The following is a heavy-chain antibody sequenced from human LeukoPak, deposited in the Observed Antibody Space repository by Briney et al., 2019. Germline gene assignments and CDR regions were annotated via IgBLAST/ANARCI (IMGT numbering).Heavy chain of an antibody. CDR3: AKHSSGWYSLQNYFTY. V-gene: IGHV3-23*01. J-gene: IGHJ4*02. D-gene: IGHD6-19*01. CDR1: GFTFSSFA. Sequence: GGSLRLSCAASGFTFSSFAMSWVRQAPGKGLEWVSAISGGSLSTFYADSVKGRFTISRDNSKNTLYLQMNSLRAEDTAVYYCAKHSSGWYSLQNYFTYWGQGTLVTVSS. CDR2: ISGGSLST.